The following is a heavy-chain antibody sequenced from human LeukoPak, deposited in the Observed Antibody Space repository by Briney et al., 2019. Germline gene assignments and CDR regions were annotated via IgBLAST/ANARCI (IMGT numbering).Heavy chain of an antibody. Sequence: ASVKVSCKASGYTFSSYAMNWVRQAPGQGLEWMGRINTNTGNPTYAQGFTGRFVFSLDTSVSTAYLQISSLKAEDTAVYYCARDPKYYYDSSGYYRPFDYWGQGTLVTVSS. CDR2: INTNTGNP. J-gene: IGHJ4*02. CDR1: GYTFSSYA. CDR3: ARDPKYYYDSSGYYRPFDY. V-gene: IGHV7-4-1*02. D-gene: IGHD3-22*01.